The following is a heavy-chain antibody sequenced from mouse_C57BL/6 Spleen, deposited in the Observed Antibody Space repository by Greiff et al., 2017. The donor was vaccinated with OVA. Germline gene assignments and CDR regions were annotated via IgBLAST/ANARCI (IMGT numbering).Heavy chain of an antibody. D-gene: IGHD4-1*01. CDR3: ARDWDGAWFAY. CDR1: GFTFSSYA. Sequence: EVKLVESGGGLVKPGGSLKLSCAASGFTFSSYAMSWVRQTPEKRLEWVATISDGGSYTYYPDNVKGRFTISRDNAKNNLYLQMSNLKSEDTAMYYCARDWDGAWFAYWGQGTLVTVSA. CDR2: ISDGGSYT. J-gene: IGHJ3*01. V-gene: IGHV5-4*01.